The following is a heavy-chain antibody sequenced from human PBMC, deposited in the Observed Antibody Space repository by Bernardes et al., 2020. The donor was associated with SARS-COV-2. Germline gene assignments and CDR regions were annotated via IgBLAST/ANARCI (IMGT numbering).Heavy chain of an antibody. Sequence: GGSLRLSCAASGFTFSSDWMTWVRQAPGKGLEWVGRIERKTDGRTTDYAAPVKGRFTISRDDSKNTLFLQMNSLKTEDTAVYYCTTGEVVATLFLNDAFDIWGKGTMVTVSS. J-gene: IGHJ3*02. CDR1: GFTFSSDW. CDR3: TTGEVVATLFLNDAFDI. V-gene: IGHV3-15*04. D-gene: IGHD2-15*01. CDR2: IERKTDGRTT.